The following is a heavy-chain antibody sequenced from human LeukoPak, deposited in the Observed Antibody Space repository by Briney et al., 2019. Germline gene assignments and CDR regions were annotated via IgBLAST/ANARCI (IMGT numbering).Heavy chain of an antibody. CDR1: GYTFTDYY. J-gene: IGHJ4*02. CDR3: ARAKEQTIAARYFDY. Sequence: ASVKVSCKASGYTFTDYYIHWVRQAPEQGLEWIGRINPDSGGTNSAQKFQGRVTMTRDTSISTAYIELSSLRSDDTAVYYCARAKEQTIAARYFDYWGQGALVTVSS. V-gene: IGHV1-2*06. D-gene: IGHD6-6*01. CDR2: INPDSGGT.